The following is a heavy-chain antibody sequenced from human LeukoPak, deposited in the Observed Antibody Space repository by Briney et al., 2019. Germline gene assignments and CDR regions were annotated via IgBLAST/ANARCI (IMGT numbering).Heavy chain of an antibody. CDR2: IASDGSST. V-gene: IGHV3-74*01. J-gene: IGHJ4*02. CDR3: ARGRPHGNDY. D-gene: IGHD4-23*01. CDR1: GFTFSSYW. Sequence: GGTLRLSCAASGFTFSSYWMNWVRQAPGKGLVWVSRIASDGSSTTYADSVKGRFSISRDNAKNTLYLQMNSLRVEDTAVYYCARGRPHGNDYWGQGTLVTVSS.